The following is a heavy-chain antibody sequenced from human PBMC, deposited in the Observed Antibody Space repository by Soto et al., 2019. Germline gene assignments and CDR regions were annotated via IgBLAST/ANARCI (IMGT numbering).Heavy chain of an antibody. CDR1: GGSISSGGYY. V-gene: IGHV4-31*03. CDR2: IYYSGST. Sequence: SETLSLTCTVSGGSISSGGYYWSWIRQHPGKGLEWIGYIYYSGSTHYNPSLKSRVTISVDTSKNQFSLKLSSVTAADTAVYYCAEGVKNQLLSGAFDIWGQGTMVTVSS. CDR3: AEGVKNQLLSGAFDI. D-gene: IGHD2-2*01. J-gene: IGHJ3*02.